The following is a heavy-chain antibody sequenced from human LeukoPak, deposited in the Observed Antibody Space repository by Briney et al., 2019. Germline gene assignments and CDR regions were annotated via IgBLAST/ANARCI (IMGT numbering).Heavy chain of an antibody. CDR3: ARDEDYGIFVNVDY. D-gene: IGHD4-17*01. CDR2: ISTYNGNT. V-gene: IGHV1-18*01. Sequence: ASVKVSCKASGYSFVLYGISWVRQAPGQGPEWMGWISTYNGNTKYAEKFQGRVTMTTDAPTSTAYMELRSLRSDDTAVYYCARDEDYGIFVNVDYWGQGTLVTVSS. J-gene: IGHJ4*02. CDR1: GYSFVLYG.